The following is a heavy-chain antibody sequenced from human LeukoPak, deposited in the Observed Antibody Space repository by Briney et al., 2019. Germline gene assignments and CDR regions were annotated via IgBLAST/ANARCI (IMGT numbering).Heavy chain of an antibody. V-gene: IGHV3-7*01. CDR1: GFTFSNYW. D-gene: IGHD2-8*01. CDR2: VQQHGSET. CDR3: AKWGDS. Sequence: GGSLRLSCEGSGFTFSNYWMSWVRQAPGKGLEWVANVQQHGSETYYGDSVKGRFTISRDNAKNSLYLQMNSLRAEDTAVYYCAKWGDSWGRGTLVTVSS. J-gene: IGHJ4*02.